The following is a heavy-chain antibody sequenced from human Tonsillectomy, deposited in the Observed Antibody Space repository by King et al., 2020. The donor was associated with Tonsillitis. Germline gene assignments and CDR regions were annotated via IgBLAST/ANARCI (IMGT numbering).Heavy chain of an antibody. CDR2: INHSGST. CDR3: ARVQPSPTVTGFDY. V-gene: IGHV4-34*01. CDR1: GGSFSGYY. D-gene: IGHD4-17*01. Sequence: VQLQQWGAGLLKPSETLSLTCAVCGGSFSGYYWGWIRQPPGKGLEWIGEINHSGSTNYSPSLKSQVSISVDTSKNQFSLNLNSVTAADTAVYYCARVQPSPTVTGFDYWGQGTPVTVSS. J-gene: IGHJ4*02.